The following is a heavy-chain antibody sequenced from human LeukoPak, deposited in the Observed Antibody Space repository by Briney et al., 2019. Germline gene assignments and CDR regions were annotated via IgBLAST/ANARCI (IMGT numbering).Heavy chain of an antibody. Sequence: PSETLSLTCTVSGGSISSYYWSWIRQSAGKGLEWIGRIYTSGGTNYNPSLKSRVTMSVDTSKNQFSLKLSSVTAADTAVYYCARDRVIAAAGAPPDAFDIWGQGTMVTVSS. J-gene: IGHJ3*02. D-gene: IGHD6-13*01. CDR1: GGSISSYY. V-gene: IGHV4-4*07. CDR2: IYTSGGT. CDR3: ARDRVIAAAGAPPDAFDI.